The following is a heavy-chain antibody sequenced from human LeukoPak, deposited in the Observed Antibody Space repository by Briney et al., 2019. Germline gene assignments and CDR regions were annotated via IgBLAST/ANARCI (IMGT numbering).Heavy chain of an antibody. Sequence: ASVKVSWKASGYTFTSYGISWVRQAPGQGLEWMGWISAYNGNTNYAQKLQGRVTMTTDTSTSTAYMELRSLRSDDTAVYYCARDYDYVWGSYRSAGSDAFDIWGQGTMVTVSS. D-gene: IGHD3-16*02. V-gene: IGHV1-18*01. CDR1: GYTFTSYG. J-gene: IGHJ3*02. CDR2: ISAYNGNT. CDR3: ARDYDYVWGSYRSAGSDAFDI.